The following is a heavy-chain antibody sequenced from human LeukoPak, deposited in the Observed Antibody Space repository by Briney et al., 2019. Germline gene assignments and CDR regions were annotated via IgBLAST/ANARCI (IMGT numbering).Heavy chain of an antibody. CDR2: ISSSSSYI. J-gene: IGHJ3*02. V-gene: IGHV3-21*01. D-gene: IGHD1-26*01. CDR3: ARDSGNYLDAFDI. CDR1: GFTSSSHS. Sequence: GGSLRLPCVASGFTSSSHSMNWVRQAPGKGLEWVSSISSSSSYIYYADSVKGRFTISRDNARNSLYLQMNSLRAGDTAVYYCARDSGNYLDAFDIWGQGTMVTVSS.